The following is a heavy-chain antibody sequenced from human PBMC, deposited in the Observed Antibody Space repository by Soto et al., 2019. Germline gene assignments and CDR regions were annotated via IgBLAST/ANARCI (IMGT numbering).Heavy chain of an antibody. V-gene: IGHV4-39*01. CDR2: ISYTGNT. D-gene: IGHD6-13*01. CDR1: GDSISSRSYY. CDR3: ARFSWYDGDSITNYYMDF. J-gene: IGHJ6*03. Sequence: LQESGPGLVKPSETLSLTCSVFGDSISSRSYYWAWIRRPPGRGLEWIASISYTGNTYYNPSLTGRAAISGDTSKSQFSLKLSFVTAADTAVYYCARFSWYDGDSITNYYMDFWGNGATVTVSS.